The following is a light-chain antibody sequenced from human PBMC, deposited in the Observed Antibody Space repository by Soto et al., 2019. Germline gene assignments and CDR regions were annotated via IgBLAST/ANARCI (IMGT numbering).Light chain of an antibody. Sequence: DIQMTQSPSSLSSSVGDSVTITCRASQSISDWLAWYQQRPGKAPKLVVYFASSLQSGVPSRFSGSGSGAEFTLTISRLEPEDFATYYCQQYGSSPWTFGQGTKVDIK. J-gene: IGKJ1*01. CDR1: QSISDW. CDR2: FAS. V-gene: IGKV1-5*01. CDR3: QQYGSSPWT.